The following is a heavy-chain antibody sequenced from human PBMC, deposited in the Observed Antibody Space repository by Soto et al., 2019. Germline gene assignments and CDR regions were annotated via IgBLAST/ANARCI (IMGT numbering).Heavy chain of an antibody. J-gene: IGHJ4*02. V-gene: IGHV4-4*02. CDR2: IYHSGST. Sequence: QVQLQESGPGLVKPSGTLSLTCAVSGGSISSSNWWSWVRQPPGKGLEWIGEIYHSGSTNYNPSLNSRVTTSVARSKNQCSLKLSSVTAADTAVYYCAGREDTAPHDSWGQGTLVTVSS. CDR1: GGSISSSNW. D-gene: IGHD5-18*01. CDR3: AGREDTAPHDS.